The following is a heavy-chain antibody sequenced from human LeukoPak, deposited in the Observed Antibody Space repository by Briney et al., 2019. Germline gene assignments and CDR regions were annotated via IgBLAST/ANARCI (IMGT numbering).Heavy chain of an antibody. D-gene: IGHD5-12*01. CDR1: GYTFTGYY. V-gene: IGHV1-2*02. J-gene: IGHJ4*02. Sequence: GASVKVSCKASGYTFTGYYMHWVRQAPGQGLEWMGWINPNSGATNYAQKFQGRVTMTRDTSISTAYMELSRLRSDDTAVYYCASVTLSAYDGDYRGKGTLVTISS. CDR2: INPNSGAT. CDR3: ASVTLSAYDGDY.